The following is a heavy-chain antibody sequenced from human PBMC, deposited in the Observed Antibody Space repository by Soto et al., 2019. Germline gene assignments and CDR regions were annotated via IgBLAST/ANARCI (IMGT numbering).Heavy chain of an antibody. CDR3: ARVSYYGSGSYYNRYYYYGMDV. J-gene: IGHJ6*02. CDR2: IIPIFGTA. Sequence: QVQLVQSGAEVKKPGSSVKVSCKASGGTFSSYAISWVRQAPGQGLEWIGGIIPIFGTANYAQKFQGRVTITADESTSTAYMELSSLRSEDTAVYYCARVSYYGSGSYYNRYYYYGMDVWGQGTTVTVSS. D-gene: IGHD3-10*01. V-gene: IGHV1-69*01. CDR1: GGTFSSYA.